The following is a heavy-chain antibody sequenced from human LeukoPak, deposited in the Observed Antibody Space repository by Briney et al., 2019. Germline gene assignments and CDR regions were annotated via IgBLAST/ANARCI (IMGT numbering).Heavy chain of an antibody. CDR3: ARADFVDAGPYLIGP. Sequence: ASVRVSCKTSGYSFTDYYIHWVRQAPGQGLEWMGWINPKSGRTSSAREFQGRVTMTRDPSITTVYMDMAWLTSDDTAIYFCARADFVDAGPYLIGPWGQGTLVTVSS. CDR1: GYSFTDYY. D-gene: IGHD3-3*01. CDR2: INPKSGRT. V-gene: IGHV1-2*02. J-gene: IGHJ5*02.